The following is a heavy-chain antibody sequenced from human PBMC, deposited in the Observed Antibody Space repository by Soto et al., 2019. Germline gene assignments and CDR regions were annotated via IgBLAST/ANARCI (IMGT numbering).Heavy chain of an antibody. CDR2: INHSGST. CDR1: GGSFSGYY. V-gene: IGHV4-34*01. Sequence: LSLTCAVYGGSFSGYYWSWIRQPPGKGLEWIGEINHSGSTNYNPSLKSRVTISVDTSKNQSSLKLSSVTAADTAVYYCARVKGIYYDFWSGPTKQKYWFDPWGQGTLVTVSS. J-gene: IGHJ5*02. D-gene: IGHD3-3*01. CDR3: ARVKGIYYDFWSGPTKQKYWFDP.